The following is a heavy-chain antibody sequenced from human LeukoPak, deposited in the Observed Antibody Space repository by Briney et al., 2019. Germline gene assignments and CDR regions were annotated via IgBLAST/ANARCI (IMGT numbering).Heavy chain of an antibody. CDR3: ARVVSITGIWTDYNWFDP. CDR1: GYTFTSYG. Sequence: ASVKVSCKASGYTFTSYGIRWVRQAPGQGLEWMGWISAYNGNTNYAQKLQGRVTMTTDTSTSTAYMELRSLRSDDTAVYYCARVVSITGIWTDYNWFDPWGQGTLVTVSS. D-gene: IGHD1-20*01. CDR2: ISAYNGNT. V-gene: IGHV1-18*01. J-gene: IGHJ5*02.